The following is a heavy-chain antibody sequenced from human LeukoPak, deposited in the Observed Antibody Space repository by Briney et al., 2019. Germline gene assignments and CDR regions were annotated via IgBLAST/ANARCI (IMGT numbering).Heavy chain of an antibody. CDR1: GYTFTGYA. D-gene: IGHD3-10*01. CDR2: INAGNANT. CDR3: ATLRQGFDY. Sequence: ASVKVSCKASGYTFTGYAMHWVRQAPGQRLEWMGWINAGNANTKYSQKFQGRVTITRDTSASTAYMELSSLRSEDTAVYYCATLRQGFDYWGQGTLVTVSS. J-gene: IGHJ4*02. V-gene: IGHV1-3*01.